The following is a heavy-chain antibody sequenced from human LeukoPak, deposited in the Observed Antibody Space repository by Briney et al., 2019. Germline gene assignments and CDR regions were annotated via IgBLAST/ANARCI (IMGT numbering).Heavy chain of an antibody. CDR3: ARGATDYYDSSGYYIDDAFDI. CDR1: GFTFSSYW. D-gene: IGHD3-22*01. V-gene: IGHV3-7*04. J-gene: IGHJ3*02. Sequence: PGGSLRLSCAASGFTFSSYWMSWVRQAPGKGLEWVANIKQDGSEKYYVDSVKGRFTISRDNAKNSLYLQMNSLRAEDTAVYCCARGATDYYDSSGYYIDDAFDIWGQGTMVTVSS. CDR2: IKQDGSEK.